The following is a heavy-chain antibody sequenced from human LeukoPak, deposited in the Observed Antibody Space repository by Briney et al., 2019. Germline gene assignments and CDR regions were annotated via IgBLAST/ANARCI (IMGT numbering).Heavy chain of an antibody. Sequence: GSLRLSCTTSGFNFRAYWMGWVRQAPGKGLEWIGEINHSGSTNYNPSLKSRVTISVDTSKNQFSLKLSSVTAADTAVYYCARTSGRWYYYGSGSYRGYFDYWGQGTLVTVSS. CDR3: ARTSGRWYYYGSGSYRGYFDY. D-gene: IGHD3-10*01. J-gene: IGHJ4*02. V-gene: IGHV4-34*01. CDR1: GFNFRAYW. CDR2: INHSGST.